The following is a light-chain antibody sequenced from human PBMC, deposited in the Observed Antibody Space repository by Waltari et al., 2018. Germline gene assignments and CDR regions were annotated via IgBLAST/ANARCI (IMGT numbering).Light chain of an antibody. J-gene: IGLJ1*01. V-gene: IGLV2-14*01. CDR3: SSYTTSSAPGV. CDR1: DSDVGAYDF. CDR2: EVS. Sequence: QSALTQPASVSGSPGQSITISCSGTDSDVGAYDFVSWYQQHPGKAPHLIIYEVSNRPSGFPNLFSASKSGNTASLTISCLQAEDEADYYCSSYTTSSAPGVFGTGTRVTVL.